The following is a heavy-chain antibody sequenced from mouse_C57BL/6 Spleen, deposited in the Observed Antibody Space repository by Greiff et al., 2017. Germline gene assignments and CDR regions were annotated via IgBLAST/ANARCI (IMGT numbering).Heavy chain of an antibody. CDR2: ISNKANGYTT. V-gene: IGHV7-3*01. Sequence: EVKLMESGGGLVQPGGSLSLSCAASGFSFTDYYMSWVRQPPGKVLEWLGFISNKANGYTTEYSASVKGRFTISRANSHSILYLQMNARRAADSATVYCARGGGNYLSWFAYWGQGTLVTVAA. D-gene: IGHD2-1*01. CDR1: GFSFTDYY. J-gene: IGHJ3*01. CDR3: ARGGGNYLSWFAY.